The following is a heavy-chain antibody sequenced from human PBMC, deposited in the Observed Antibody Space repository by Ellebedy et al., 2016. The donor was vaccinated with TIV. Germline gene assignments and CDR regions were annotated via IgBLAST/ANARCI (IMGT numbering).Heavy chain of an antibody. CDR2: SYYSGST. Sequence: MPSETLSLTCTVSGGSISRSNYFWGWIRQPPGKGLEWIGSSYYSGSTYYNPSLKSRVTISVDTSKNQFSLKLSSVTAADTAVYYCAKAVPGINWFDPWGQGTLVTVSS. CDR1: GGSISRSNYF. V-gene: IGHV4-39*07. CDR3: AKAVPGINWFDP. D-gene: IGHD2-2*01. J-gene: IGHJ5*02.